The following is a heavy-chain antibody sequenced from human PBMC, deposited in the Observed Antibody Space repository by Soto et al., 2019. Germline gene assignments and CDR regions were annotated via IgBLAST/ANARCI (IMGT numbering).Heavy chain of an antibody. CDR2: IVPVYGTT. J-gene: IGHJ5*01. D-gene: IGHD2-15*01. CDR3: ARDKMSSLVVATPHLFES. V-gene: IGHV1-69*12. Sequence: QVQLVQSGAEVKKPGSSVKVSCRTSGGSFKDYAISWLQQAPGQGLEWMGGIVPVYGTTKYAQKFQGRVTITAXEXTXTXXVVLSSLRAEGTAIYFCARDKMSSLVVATPHLFESWGQGTLVTVSS. CDR1: GGSFKDYA.